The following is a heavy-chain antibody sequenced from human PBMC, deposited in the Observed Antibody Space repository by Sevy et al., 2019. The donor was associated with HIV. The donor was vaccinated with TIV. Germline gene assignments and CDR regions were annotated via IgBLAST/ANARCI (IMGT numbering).Heavy chain of an antibody. Sequence: GGSLRLSCTASGFTFSSAWMSWVRQAPGKGLEWVGRIKSEFDGGAIDYAAPVKGRFTISREDSKNTVYLKMNVLKTEDPAVYYCITDPAYRGYDEEVINYYFYGMDVWGQGTTVTVSS. J-gene: IGHJ6*02. D-gene: IGHD5-12*01. CDR3: ITDPAYRGYDEEVINYYFYGMDV. CDR2: IKSEFDGGAI. V-gene: IGHV3-15*01. CDR1: GFTFSSAW.